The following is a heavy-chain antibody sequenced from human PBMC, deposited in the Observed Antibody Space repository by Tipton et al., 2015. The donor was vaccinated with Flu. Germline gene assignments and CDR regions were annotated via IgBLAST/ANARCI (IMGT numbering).Heavy chain of an antibody. V-gene: IGHV3-33*08. CDR1: GFTFSSYG. J-gene: IGHJ4*02. D-gene: IGHD4-23*01. Sequence: SLRLSCAASGFTFSSYGMHWVRQAPGKGLEWAAVIWYDGSNKYYADSVRGRFTISRDNSKNTLYLQMNSLRAEDTAVYYCARDRTTVALYYFDYWGQGTLVTVSS. CDR3: ARDRTTVALYYFDY. CDR2: IWYDGSNK.